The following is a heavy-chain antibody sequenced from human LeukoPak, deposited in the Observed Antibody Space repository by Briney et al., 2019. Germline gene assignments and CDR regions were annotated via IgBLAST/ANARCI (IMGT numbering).Heavy chain of an antibody. CDR1: GFTVSSNS. CDR3: ARRAGAYSHPYDY. CDR2: IYSDNT. D-gene: IGHD4/OR15-4a*01. V-gene: IGHV3-53*01. J-gene: IGHJ4*02. Sequence: PGGSLRPSCTVSGFTVSSNSMSRVRQAPGKGLEWVSFIYSDNTHYSDSVKGRFTISRDNSKDTLYLQMNSLRAEDTAVYYCARRAGAYSHPYDYWGQGTLVTVSS.